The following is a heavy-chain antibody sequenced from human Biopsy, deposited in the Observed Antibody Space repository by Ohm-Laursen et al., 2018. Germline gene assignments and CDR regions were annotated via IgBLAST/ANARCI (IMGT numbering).Heavy chain of an antibody. CDR2: IYDRGST. V-gene: IGHV4-61*01. D-gene: IGHD6-19*01. Sequence: TLSPHLPVSGDSVSSGSFYWTWIRQPPGQGLEYIGYIYDRGSTANYNPSLESRVTMSVDMPKNQFSLKLSSVTAADTAIYYCARGMRSSGWPYFDSWGQGTLVTVSS. CDR1: GDSVSSGSFY. CDR3: ARGMRSSGWPYFDS. J-gene: IGHJ4*02.